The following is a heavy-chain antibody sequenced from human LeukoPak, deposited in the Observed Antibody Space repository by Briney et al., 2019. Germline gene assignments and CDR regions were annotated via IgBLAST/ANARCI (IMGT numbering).Heavy chain of an antibody. CDR1: AFAFSNYA. CDR2: ITGSGGGT. D-gene: IGHD2-15*01. Sequence: RGSLRLSCAASAFAFSNYAMSWVRQAPGKGLEWVSSITGSGGGTYYADSVKGRFTISRDNSKNTLDLQMNSLRAEDTAVYYCAKGLKGCSGGSCYYFFDFWGQGTLVTVSS. V-gene: IGHV3-23*01. CDR3: AKGLKGCSGGSCYYFFDF. J-gene: IGHJ4*02.